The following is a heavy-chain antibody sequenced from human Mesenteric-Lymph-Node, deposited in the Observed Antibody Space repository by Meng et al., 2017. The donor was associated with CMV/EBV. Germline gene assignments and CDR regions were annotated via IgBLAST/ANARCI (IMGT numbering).Heavy chain of an antibody. CDR1: GFSFGDYA. CDR3: ARGDLTIYYYYHAMDV. D-gene: IGHD2-2*01. CDR2: IRSKAYGGTT. J-gene: IGHJ6*02. V-gene: IGHV3-49*04. Sequence: GGFLRLSCAASGFSFGDYAMSWVRQAPGKGLEWVGFIRSKAYGGTTEYAASVKGRFTISRDDSKSIAYLQMNSLKTEDTAVYYCARGDLTIYYYYHAMDVWGQGTTVTVSS.